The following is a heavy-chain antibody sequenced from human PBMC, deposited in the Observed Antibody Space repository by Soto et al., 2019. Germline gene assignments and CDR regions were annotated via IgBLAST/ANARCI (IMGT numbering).Heavy chain of an antibody. CDR1: GGSISSGDYY. CDR3: ERTAENNWLDP. J-gene: IGHJ5*02. V-gene: IGHV4-30-4*01. D-gene: IGHD6-19*01. Sequence: SETLSLTCTVSGGSISSGDYYWSWIRQPPGKGLEWIGYIYYSGSTYYNPSLKSRVTISVDTSKNQFSLKLSSVTAADTAVYYCERTAENNWLDPWGQGPPVPVYS. CDR2: IYYSGST.